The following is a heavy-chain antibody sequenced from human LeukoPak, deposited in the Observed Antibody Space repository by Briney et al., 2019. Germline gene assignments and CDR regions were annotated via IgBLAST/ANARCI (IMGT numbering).Heavy chain of an antibody. CDR1: GFTFSSYS. CDR3: ASSCSSTSCPFDY. D-gene: IGHD2-2*01. J-gene: IGHJ4*02. CDR2: ISSSSSYI. V-gene: IGHV3-21*01. Sequence: GGSLRLSCAASGFTFSSYSMNWVRQAPGKGLEWVSSISSSSSYIYYADSVKGRFTISRDNAKNSLYLQMNSLRAEDTAVYYCASSCSSTSCPFDYWGQGTLVTVSS.